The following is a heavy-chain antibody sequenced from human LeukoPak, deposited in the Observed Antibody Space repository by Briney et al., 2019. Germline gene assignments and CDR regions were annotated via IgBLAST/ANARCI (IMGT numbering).Heavy chain of an antibody. CDR1: GYTFTSYD. D-gene: IGHD3-22*01. J-gene: IGHJ5*02. CDR3: ARGPYLADYYDSSGLSGRFDP. CDR2: MNPNSGNT. Sequence: ASVKVSCKASGYTFTSYDINWVRQATGQGLEWMGWMNPNSGNTGYAQKFQGRVTMTRNTSTSTAYMELSSLRSEDTAVYYCARGPYLADYYDSSGLSGRFDPWGQGTLVTVSS. V-gene: IGHV1-8*01.